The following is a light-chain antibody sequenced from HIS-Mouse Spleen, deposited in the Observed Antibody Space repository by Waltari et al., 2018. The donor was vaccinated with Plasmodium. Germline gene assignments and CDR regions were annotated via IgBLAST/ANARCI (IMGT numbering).Light chain of an antibody. CDR3: YSTDSSGNHRV. J-gene: IGLJ3*02. CDR2: EDS. V-gene: IGLV3-10*01. Sequence: SYELTQPPSVSVSPGQTARITCPGDALPKKYAYWYQQKSGQAPVLVIYEDSKRPSGIPERFSGSSSGTMATWTIRGAQVEDEADYYCYSTDSSGNHRVFGGGTKLTVL. CDR1: ALPKKY.